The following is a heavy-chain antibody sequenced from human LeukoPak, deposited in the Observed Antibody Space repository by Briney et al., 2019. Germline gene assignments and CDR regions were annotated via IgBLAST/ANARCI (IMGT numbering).Heavy chain of an antibody. CDR1: GFTFGDYV. Sequence: GGPLRLSCTVSGFTFGDYVMRWVRQAPGKGLEWVGFIRSKPYGGTTEYAASVKGRFIISRDDSKTIAYLQMNSLKSEDTAVYYCTTGSATGTGSGYWGQGTLVTVSS. J-gene: IGHJ4*02. CDR3: TTGSATGTGSGY. V-gene: IGHV3-49*04. D-gene: IGHD6-13*01. CDR2: IRSKPYGGTT.